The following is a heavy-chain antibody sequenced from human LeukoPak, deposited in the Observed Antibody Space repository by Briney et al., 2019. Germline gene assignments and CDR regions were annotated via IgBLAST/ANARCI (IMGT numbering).Heavy chain of an antibody. D-gene: IGHD3-22*01. CDR2: ISGSST. CDR1: GFTLSNYA. V-gene: IGHV3-23*01. CDR3: ATLYSRYSDY. J-gene: IGHJ4*02. Sequence: QPGGSLRLSCAASGFTLSNYALSWVRQAPGKGLEWVSAISGSSTLYADSVKGRFTISRDNSRNTVYLQMNSLRVEDTAIYYCATLYSRYSDYWGQGTLVTAS.